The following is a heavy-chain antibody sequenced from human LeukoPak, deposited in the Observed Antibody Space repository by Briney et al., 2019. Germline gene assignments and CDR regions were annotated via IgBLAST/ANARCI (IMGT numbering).Heavy chain of an antibody. D-gene: IGHD2-2*01. CDR3: ATYCSSTSCRSFDY. J-gene: IGHJ4*02. CDR2: INPNSGGT. CDR1: GGTFSSYA. Sequence: ASVKVSCKASGGTFSSYAISWVRQAPGQGLEWMGLINPNSGGTNYAQKFQGRVTMTRDTSISTAYMELSRLRSDDTAVYYCATYCSSTSCRSFDYWGQGTLVTVSS. V-gene: IGHV1-2*02.